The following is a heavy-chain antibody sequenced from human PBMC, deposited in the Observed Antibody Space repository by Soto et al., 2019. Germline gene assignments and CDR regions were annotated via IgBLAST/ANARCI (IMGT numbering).Heavy chain of an antibody. J-gene: IGHJ6*02. CDR3: ARGPVGYSGCPRLYYYYYYGMDV. D-gene: IGHD5-12*01. CDR2: IYYSGST. Sequence: SETLSLTCTVSGGSISSYYWSWIRQPPGKGLEWIGYIYYSGSTNYNPSLKSRVTISVDTSKNQFSLKLSSVTAADTAVYYCARGPVGYSGCPRLYYYYYYGMDVWGQGTTVTVSS. V-gene: IGHV4-59*01. CDR1: GGSISSYY.